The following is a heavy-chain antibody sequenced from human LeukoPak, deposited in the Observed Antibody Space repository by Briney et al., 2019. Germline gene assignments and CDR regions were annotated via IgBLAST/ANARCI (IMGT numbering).Heavy chain of an antibody. CDR3: AKDASNYGSGSYGYFDY. J-gene: IGHJ4*02. CDR2: ISWNSGSI. D-gene: IGHD3-10*01. Sequence: GGSLRLSCAASGFTFDDYAMHWVRQAPGKGLEWVSGISWNSGSIGYADSVKGRFTISRDNAKNSLYLQMNSLRAEDTAVYYCAKDASNYGSGSYGYFDYWGQGTLVTVSS. CDR1: GFTFDDYA. V-gene: IGHV3-9*01.